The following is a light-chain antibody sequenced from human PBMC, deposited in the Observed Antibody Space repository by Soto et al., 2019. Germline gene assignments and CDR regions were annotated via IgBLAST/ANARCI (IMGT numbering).Light chain of an antibody. CDR2: DAY. V-gene: IGKV3-11*01. CDR1: QSFRGL. Sequence: EVVLTQSPVTLSLSPGERATLSCRASQSFRGLLAWYQQKPGQAPRLLIYDAYNRATGIPPRFDGSGSGTDFTLTISSLEPEDSAVYYCQQRSNWSITFGQGTRLEIK. J-gene: IGKJ5*01. CDR3: QQRSNWSIT.